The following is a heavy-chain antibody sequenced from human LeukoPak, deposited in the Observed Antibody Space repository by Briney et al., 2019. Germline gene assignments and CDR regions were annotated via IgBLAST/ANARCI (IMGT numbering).Heavy chain of an antibody. D-gene: IGHD3-3*01. CDR1: GFTFSDYY. CDR3: ASAPITIFGVVIIP. Sequence: GGSLRLSCAASGFTFSDYYMSWIRQAPGKGLEWVSYISSSGSTIYYADSVKGRFTISRDNAKNSLYLQMNRLRAEDTAVYYCASAPITIFGVVIIPWGQGTLVTVSS. J-gene: IGHJ5*02. CDR2: ISSSGSTI. V-gene: IGHV3-11*01.